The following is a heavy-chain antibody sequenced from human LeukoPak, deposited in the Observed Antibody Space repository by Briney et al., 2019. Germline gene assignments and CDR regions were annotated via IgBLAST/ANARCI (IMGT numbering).Heavy chain of an antibody. Sequence: GGSLRLSCAASGFTFSSYGFHWVRQAPGKGLEWVAVISYDGSNKYYADSVKGRFTISRDNSKNTLYLQMNSLRAEDTGVYYCSKYRIALAGKFDYWVRGTLVTVSS. CDR1: GFTFSSYG. J-gene: IGHJ4*02. CDR2: ISYDGSNK. V-gene: IGHV3-30*18. D-gene: IGHD6-19*01. CDR3: SKYRIALAGKFDY.